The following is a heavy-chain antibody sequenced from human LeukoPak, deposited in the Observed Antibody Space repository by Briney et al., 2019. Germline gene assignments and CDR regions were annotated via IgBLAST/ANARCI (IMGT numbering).Heavy chain of an antibody. CDR2: IYHSGST. J-gene: IGHJ4*02. Sequence: SETLSLTCTVSGGSISSSSYYWGWIRQPPGKGLEWIGSIYHSGSTNYNPSLESRVIISVDTSKNQFSLKLSSVTAADTAVYYCARYGRWGGDFIDSWGQGTLVTVSS. CDR3: ARYGRWGGDFIDS. CDR1: GGSISSSSYY. V-gene: IGHV4-61*05. D-gene: IGHD5-24*01.